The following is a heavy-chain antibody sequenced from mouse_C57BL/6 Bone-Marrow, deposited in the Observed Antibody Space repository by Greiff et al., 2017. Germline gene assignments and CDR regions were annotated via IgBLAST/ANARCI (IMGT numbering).Heavy chain of an antibody. CDR3: ARIFLYYGSSYAYWYFDV. V-gene: IGHV5-6*01. CDR2: ISSGGSYT. Sequence: EVQLVESGGDLVKPGGSLKLSCAASGFTFSSYGMSWVRQTPDKRLEWVATISSGGSYTYYPASVKGRFTIYRDNAKNTLYLQMSSLKSEDTAMYYCARIFLYYGSSYAYWYFDVWGTGTTVTVSS. CDR1: GFTFSSYG. D-gene: IGHD1-1*01. J-gene: IGHJ1*03.